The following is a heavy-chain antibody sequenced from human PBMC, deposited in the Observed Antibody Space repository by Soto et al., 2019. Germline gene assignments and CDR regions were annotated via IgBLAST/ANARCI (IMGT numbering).Heavy chain of an antibody. CDR3: ARDGAVAGDSNFDY. D-gene: IGHD6-19*01. CDR2: INAGNGNT. J-gene: IGHJ4*02. CDR1: GYTFTRYA. V-gene: IGHV1-3*01. Sequence: ASVKVSCKASGYTFTRYAMHWVRQAPGQRLEWMGWINAGNGNTKYSQKFQGRVTITTDTSASAAYMELSSLRSEDTAVYYCARDGAVAGDSNFDYWGQGTLVTVSS.